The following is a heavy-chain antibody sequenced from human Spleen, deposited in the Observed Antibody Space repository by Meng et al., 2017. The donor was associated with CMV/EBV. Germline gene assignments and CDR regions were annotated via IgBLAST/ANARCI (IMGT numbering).Heavy chain of an antibody. Sequence: SETLSLTCTVLGGSVSSNSHYCSWIRRSPGKGLEWIGHINYSGITNYNPSLKRRVTISVDKSKNQFSLRLSSVTAADTAVYYCARHITWDFDYWGQGRLVTVSS. J-gene: IGHJ4*02. V-gene: IGHV4-61*01. CDR3: ARHITWDFDY. D-gene: IGHD3-10*01. CDR1: GGSVSSNSHY. CDR2: INYSGIT.